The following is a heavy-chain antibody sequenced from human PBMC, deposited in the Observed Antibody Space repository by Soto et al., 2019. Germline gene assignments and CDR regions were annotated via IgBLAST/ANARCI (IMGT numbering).Heavy chain of an antibody. V-gene: IGHV1-8*01. CDR1: GYTFTSYD. CDR3: TAGGSGWKGIFDY. CDR2: MNPNSGNT. J-gene: IGHJ4*02. Sequence: ASVKVSCNASGYTFTSYDINWVRQATGQGLEWMGWMNPNSGNTGYAQKFQGRVTMTRNTSISTAYMELSSLRSEDTAVYYCTAGGSGWKGIFDYWGQGTLVTVSS. D-gene: IGHD6-19*01.